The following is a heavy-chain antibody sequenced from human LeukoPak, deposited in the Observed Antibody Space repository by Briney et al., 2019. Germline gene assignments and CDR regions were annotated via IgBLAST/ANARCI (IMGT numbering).Heavy chain of an antibody. CDR1: GFTFSNYG. V-gene: IGHV3-23*01. D-gene: IGHD3-10*01. CDR3: AKGFFTSGSYSHFDY. Sequence: SGGSLRLSCAASGFTFSNYGMTWVRQAPGKGLEWVSAISGSGGSTYYADSVRGRFIITRDNSKNTLSLQMNSLRAEDTAVYYCAKGFFTSGSYSHFDYWGQGTLVTVSS. J-gene: IGHJ4*02. CDR2: ISGSGGST.